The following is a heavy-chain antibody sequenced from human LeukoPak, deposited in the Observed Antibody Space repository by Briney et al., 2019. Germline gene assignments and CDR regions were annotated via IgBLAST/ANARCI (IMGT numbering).Heavy chain of an antibody. CDR2: IYYSGST. CDR3: ARIVGATFDY. V-gene: IGHV4-59*01. D-gene: IGHD1-26*01. J-gene: IGHJ4*02. CDR1: GGSISSYY. Sequence: SSETLSLTCTVPGGSISSYYWSWIRQPPGKGLEWIGYIYYSGSTNYNPSLKSRVTISVDTSKNQFSLKLSSVTAADTAVYYCARIVGATFDYWGQGTLVTVSS.